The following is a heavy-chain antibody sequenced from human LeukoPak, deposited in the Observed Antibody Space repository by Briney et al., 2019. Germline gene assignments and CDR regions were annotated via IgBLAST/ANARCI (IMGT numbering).Heavy chain of an antibody. D-gene: IGHD5-12*01. J-gene: IGHJ4*02. Sequence: SGGSLRLSCVLSGLTFRDAWMSWVRQAPGKGLEWVGRIRNDRITDYAAPVQGRFSISRDNSKNAFYLQMNSLRTEDTGMYFCTWMATIFTVDYWGQGTLVTVSS. CDR2: IRNDRIT. CDR3: TWMATIFTVDY. CDR1: GLTFRDAW. V-gene: IGHV3-15*01.